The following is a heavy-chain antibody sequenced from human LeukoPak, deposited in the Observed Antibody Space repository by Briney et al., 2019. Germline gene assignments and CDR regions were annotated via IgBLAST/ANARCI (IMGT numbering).Heavy chain of an antibody. CDR1: GFTVSSNY. V-gene: IGHV3-53*01. D-gene: IGHD3-3*01. CDR2: IYSGGST. CDR3: ARGGGLRFLEWLFHFDY. Sequence: GGSLRLSCAASGFTVSSNYMSWVRQAPGKGLEWVSVIYSGGSTYYADSVKGRFTISRDNAKNSLYLQMNSPRAEDTAVYYCARGGGLRFLEWLFHFDYWGQGTLVTVSS. J-gene: IGHJ4*02.